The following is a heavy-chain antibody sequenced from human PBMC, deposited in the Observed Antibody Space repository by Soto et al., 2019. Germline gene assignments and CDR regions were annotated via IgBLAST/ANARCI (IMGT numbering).Heavy chain of an antibody. CDR1: EFAFSNSY. D-gene: IGHD3-10*01. CDR3: AGGYGGIDY. V-gene: IGHV3-21*01. J-gene: IGHJ4*02. CDR2: ISSSGTSM. Sequence: GGSLRLSCTASEFAFSNSYMNWVRQAPGKGLEWVSSISSSGTSMFYADSLRARLTISRANAKHSLYLQMNSLRAEDTAVYYCAGGYGGIDYWGPGTLVTVSS.